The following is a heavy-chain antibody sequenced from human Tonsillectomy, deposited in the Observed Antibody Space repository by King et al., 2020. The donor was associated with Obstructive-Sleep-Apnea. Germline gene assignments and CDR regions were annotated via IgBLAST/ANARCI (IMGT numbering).Heavy chain of an antibody. V-gene: IGHV4-39*07. D-gene: IGHD3-10*01. CDR2: IYYSGST. J-gene: IGHJ4*02. CDR3: ARGASGVVRGVDY. CDR1: GGSISSSSYY. Sequence: QLQESGPGLVKPSETLSLTCTVSGGSISSSSYYWGWIRQPPGKGLEWIGSIYYSGSTYYNPSLKSRVTISVDTSKNQFSLKLSSVTAADTAGYYCARGASGVVRGVDYWGQGTLATVSS.